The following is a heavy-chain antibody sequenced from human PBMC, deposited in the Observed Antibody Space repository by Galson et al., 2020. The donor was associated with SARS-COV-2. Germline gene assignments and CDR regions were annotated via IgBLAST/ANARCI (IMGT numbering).Heavy chain of an antibody. V-gene: IGHV4-39*01. CDR1: GYSISNSHYF. Sequence: SETLPLTCTASGYSISNSHYFWAWIRPPPGKGLEWIGSVHSSSSTYNNPSLKSRVTIFVDTTRSQFFLRLSSVTAAATALYYCARPRRDTNFMDFDSWGQGTLVTVSS. CDR2: VHSSSST. CDR3: ARPRRDTNFMDFDS. J-gene: IGHJ4*02. D-gene: IGHD4-4*01.